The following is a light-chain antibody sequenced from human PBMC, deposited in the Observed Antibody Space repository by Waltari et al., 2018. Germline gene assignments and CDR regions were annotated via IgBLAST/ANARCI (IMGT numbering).Light chain of an antibody. CDR2: NNH. CDR3: AAWDDRLNGPV. V-gene: IGLV1-44*01. CDR1: SSNIGSNT. Sequence: QSVLTQPPSASGTPGQRVTISCSGSSSNIGSNTVSCYQQLPGTAPKPLIYNNHHRAAGVPDRFSGSKSGTSASLAISGLQSEDEADYCCAAWDDRLNGPVFGGGTKLTVL. J-gene: IGLJ2*01.